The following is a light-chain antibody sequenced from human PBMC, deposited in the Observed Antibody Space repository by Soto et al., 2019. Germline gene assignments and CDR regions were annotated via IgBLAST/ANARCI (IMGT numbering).Light chain of an antibody. J-gene: IGKJ3*01. CDR3: QQRSNWPIT. Sequence: EIVLTQSPATLSLSPGERATLSCRASQSVSSYLAWYQQKPGQAPRLLIYDASNRATGIPARFSGSGFGTDFTFTFSSLEPEDFAVYYCQQRSNWPITFGPGTKVDIK. V-gene: IGKV3-11*01. CDR1: QSVSSY. CDR2: DAS.